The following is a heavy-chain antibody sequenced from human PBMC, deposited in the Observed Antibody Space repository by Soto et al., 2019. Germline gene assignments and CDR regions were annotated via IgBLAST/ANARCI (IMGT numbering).Heavy chain of an antibody. CDR3: ARHGGDYGDFDY. CDR2: IDCSGST. D-gene: IGHD4-17*01. CDR1: GGSISSGGYS. Sequence: ASETLSPTCAVSGGSISSGGYSWSWIRQPPGKGLEWIGGIDCSGSTYYNPSLKSRVTISVDTSKNQFSLKLSSVTAADTVVYYCARHGGDYGDFDYWGQGTLVTVSS. J-gene: IGHJ4*02. V-gene: IGHV4-30-2*03.